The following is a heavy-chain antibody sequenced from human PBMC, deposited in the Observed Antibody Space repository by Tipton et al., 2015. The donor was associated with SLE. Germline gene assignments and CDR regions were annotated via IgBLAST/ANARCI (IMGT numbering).Heavy chain of an antibody. J-gene: IGHJ6*04. D-gene: IGHD3-16*01. CDR1: GGSISSSSYY. Sequence: TLSLTCTVSGGSISSSSYYWGWIRQPPGKGLEWIGSIYYSGSTYYNPSLKSRVTISVDKSKNQFSLKLSSVTAADTAVYYCARGGGSSVDVWGKGTTVTVSS. CDR3: ARGGGSSVDV. CDR2: IYYSGST. V-gene: IGHV4-39*07.